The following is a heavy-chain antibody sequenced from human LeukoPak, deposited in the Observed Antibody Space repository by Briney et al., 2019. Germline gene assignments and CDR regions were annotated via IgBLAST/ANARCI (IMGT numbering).Heavy chain of an antibody. CDR1: GFTFSSYG. J-gene: IGHJ3*02. V-gene: IGHV3-33*08. Sequence: PGGSLRLSCAASGFTFSSYGMHWVRQAPGKGLEWVAVIWYDGSNKYYADSVKGRFTISRDNSKNTLYLQMNSLRAEDTAVYYCARAPPQPWSSAFDIWGQGTMVTVSS. CDR2: IWYDGSNK. CDR3: ARAPPQPWSSAFDI. D-gene: IGHD1-14*01.